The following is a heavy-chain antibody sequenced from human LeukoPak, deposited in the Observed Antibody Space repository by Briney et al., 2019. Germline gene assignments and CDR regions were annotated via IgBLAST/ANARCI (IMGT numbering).Heavy chain of an antibody. D-gene: IGHD3-3*01. CDR3: ARGYYDFWSGYNWFDP. J-gene: IGHJ5*02. CDR1: GYSFTSYW. Sequence: GESLKISCKGSGYSFTSYWIGWVRQMPGKGLEWMGIIYPGDSDTRYSLSFQGQVTISADKSISTAYLQWSSLKASDTAMYYCARGYYDFWSGYNWFDPWGQGTLVTVSS. CDR2: IYPGDSDT. V-gene: IGHV5-51*01.